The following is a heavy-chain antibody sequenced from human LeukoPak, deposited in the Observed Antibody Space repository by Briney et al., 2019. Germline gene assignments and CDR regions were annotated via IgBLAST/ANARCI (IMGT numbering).Heavy chain of an antibody. CDR2: INVNGKSA. V-gene: IGHV3-74*01. D-gene: IGHD3-3*01. CDR1: GFTFSNYW. Sequence: GGSLRLSCAASGFTFSNYWMHWVRQAPGKGLVWVSYINVNGKSAASADSVRGRFTVSRDNTRNTLYLQMNSLRVEDTAVYYCAKKGVVVYYFDYWGQGTLVTVSS. J-gene: IGHJ4*02. CDR3: AKKGVVVYYFDY.